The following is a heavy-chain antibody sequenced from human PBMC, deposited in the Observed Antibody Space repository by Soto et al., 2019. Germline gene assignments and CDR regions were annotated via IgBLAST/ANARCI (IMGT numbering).Heavy chain of an antibody. CDR1: GGSISRGDYY. J-gene: IGHJ6*02. Sequence: SETLSLTCTVSGGSISRGDYYWSWIRQPPGKGLEWIGYIYYSGSTYYNPSIKSRVTISVDTSKNQFSLKLSSVTAADTAVYYCARDKGWLGKVFYYYYGMDVWGQGTTVTVSS. V-gene: IGHV4-30-4*01. CDR3: ARDKGWLGKVFYYYYGMDV. D-gene: IGHD6-19*01. CDR2: IYYSGST.